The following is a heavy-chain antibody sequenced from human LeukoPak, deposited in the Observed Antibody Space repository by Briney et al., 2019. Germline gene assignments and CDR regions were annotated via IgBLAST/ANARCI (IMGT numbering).Heavy chain of an antibody. CDR2: INHRGDT. CDR1: GGSFSSYY. Sequence: SETLSLTCAVYGGSFSSYYWSWIRQSPGKGLEWIAEINHRGDTNYNPSVKSRVTISVDTSKNQFSLQLSSVTAADTAIYYCARHGRMVIMSKFSTGIDQWGQGTLVTVSS. CDR3: ARHGRMVIMSKFSTGIDQ. V-gene: IGHV4-34*01. J-gene: IGHJ4*02. D-gene: IGHD2-8*01.